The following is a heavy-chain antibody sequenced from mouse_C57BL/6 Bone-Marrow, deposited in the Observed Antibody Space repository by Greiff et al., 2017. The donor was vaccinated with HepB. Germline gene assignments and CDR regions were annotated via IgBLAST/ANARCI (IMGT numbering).Heavy chain of an antibody. CDR1: GYTFTSYG. V-gene: IGHV1-81*01. CDR3: ARERGYGPLAY. D-gene: IGHD2-14*01. CDR2: IYPRSGNT. Sequence: VQLQQSGAELARPGASVKLSCKASGYTFTSYGISWVKQRTGQGLEWIGEIYPRSGNTYYNEKFKGKATLTADKSSSTAYMELRSLTSEDSAVYFCARERGYGPLAYWGQGTRVTVSA. J-gene: IGHJ3*01.